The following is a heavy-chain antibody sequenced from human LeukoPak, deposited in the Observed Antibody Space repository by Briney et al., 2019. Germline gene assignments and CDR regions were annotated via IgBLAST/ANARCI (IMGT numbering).Heavy chain of an antibody. CDR3: ARDEGESGSHLGAIVDP. Sequence: ASVKVSCKASGYTFTSYDINWVRQATGQGLEWMGWMNPNSGKTGYAQKFQGRVTMTRNTSISTVYMELTSLRSEDTAVYYCARDEGESGSHLGAIVDPWGQGTLVTVSS. D-gene: IGHD1-26*01. V-gene: IGHV1-8*01. CDR2: MNPNSGKT. CDR1: GYTFTSYD. J-gene: IGHJ5*02.